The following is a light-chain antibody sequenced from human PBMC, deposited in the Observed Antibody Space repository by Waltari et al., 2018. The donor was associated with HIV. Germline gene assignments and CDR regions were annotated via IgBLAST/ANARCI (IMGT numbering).Light chain of an antibody. CDR3: QSYDSSLSRRV. V-gene: IGLV1-40*01. CDR2: GNS. Sequence: QSVLPQPASVSGAPGQRVTISCTGSSSNIGAGYDVHWYQQLPGTAPKPLIYGNSKRPSGVPDRFSGSKSGTSASLAITGLQAEDEADYYCQSYDSSLSRRVFGTGTKVTVL. CDR1: SSNIGAGYD. J-gene: IGLJ1*01.